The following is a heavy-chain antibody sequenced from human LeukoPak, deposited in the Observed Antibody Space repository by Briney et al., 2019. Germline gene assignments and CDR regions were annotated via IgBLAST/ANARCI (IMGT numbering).Heavy chain of an antibody. CDR3: ARIGYCSGGSCYSVGSWFDP. D-gene: IGHD2-15*01. CDR1: GYTFTSYG. Sequence: ASVKVSCKASGYTFTSYGVSWVRQAPGQGLEWMGWISAYNGNTNYAQKLQGRVTMTTDTSTSTAYMELRSLRSDDTAVYYCARIGYCSGGSCYSVGSWFDPWGQGTLVTVSS. J-gene: IGHJ5*02. CDR2: ISAYNGNT. V-gene: IGHV1-18*01.